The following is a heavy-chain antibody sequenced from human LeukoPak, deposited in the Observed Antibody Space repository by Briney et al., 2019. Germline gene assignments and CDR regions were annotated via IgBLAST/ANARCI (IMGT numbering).Heavy chain of an antibody. V-gene: IGHV1-2*04. J-gene: IGHJ6*04. CDR3: ARDRAYCSSTSCYQYYYYGMDV. Sequence: ASVKVSCKASGYTFTGYYMHWARQAPGQGLEWMGWINPNSGGTNYAQKFQGWVTMTRDTSISTAYMELSRLRSDDTAVYYCARDRAYCSSTSCYQYYYYGMDVWGKGTTVTVSS. D-gene: IGHD2-2*01. CDR2: INPNSGGT. CDR1: GYTFTGYY.